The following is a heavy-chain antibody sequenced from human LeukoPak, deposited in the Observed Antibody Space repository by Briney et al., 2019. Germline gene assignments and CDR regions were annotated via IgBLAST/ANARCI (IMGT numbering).Heavy chain of an antibody. CDR2: IYPSGSYT. J-gene: IGHJ4*02. Sequence: GESLKISCNGPGFNFTSYWISWVRQVPGQGLEWRGRIYPSGSYTIYSPPFQGQVTIPSDKSISTAYLHWSSLKGADTAIYYCVGQREGGSTCCPLDYWGQGTQVTVSS. CDR1: GFNFTSYW. V-gene: IGHV5-10-1*04. CDR3: VGQREGGSTCCPLDY. D-gene: IGHD2-2*01.